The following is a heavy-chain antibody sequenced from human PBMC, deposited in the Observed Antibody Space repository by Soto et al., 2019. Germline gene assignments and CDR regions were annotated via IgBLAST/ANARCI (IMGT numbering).Heavy chain of an antibody. CDR3: AKDLRDRCGP. D-gene: IGHD3-22*01. CDR1: GFPFCSYV. CDR2: ISYDVINK. J-gene: IGHJ5*02. V-gene: IGHV3-30*18. Sequence: WGALAVSCAAAGFPFCSYVLHWVRHAPGKGLEWVAVISYDVINKSYADSVKGRFTISRDNSKNTRYLQMNSLRAEDTAVYYCAKDLRDRCGPCGQGTSVT.